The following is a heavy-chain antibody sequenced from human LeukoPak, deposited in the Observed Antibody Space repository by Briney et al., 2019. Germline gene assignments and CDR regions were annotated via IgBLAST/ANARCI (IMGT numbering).Heavy chain of an antibody. V-gene: IGHV3-20*04. CDR3: ARDYDSSGYSDAFDI. CDR2: INWNGGST. J-gene: IGHJ3*02. Sequence: GGSLRLSCAASGFTFDDYGMSWVRQAPGKGLEWVSGINWNGGSTGYADSVKGRFTISRDNAKSSPYLQMNSLRAEDTALYYCARDYDSSGYSDAFDIWGQGTMVTVSS. CDR1: GFTFDDYG. D-gene: IGHD3-22*01.